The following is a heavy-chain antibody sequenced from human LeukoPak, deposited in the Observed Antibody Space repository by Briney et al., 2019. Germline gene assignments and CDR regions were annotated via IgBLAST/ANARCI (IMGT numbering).Heavy chain of an antibody. D-gene: IGHD2-2*01. Sequence: SETLSLTCTVSGGSISSYYWSWVRQPPGKGLEWIGFVYYTGSTNYSPSLKSRVTISVDTSKNQFSLKLSSVTAADTAVYYCARDLRCSSTSCSGDYYYYYMDVWGKGTTVTISS. CDR3: ARDLRCSSTSCSGDYYYYYMDV. J-gene: IGHJ6*03. CDR1: GGSISSYY. V-gene: IGHV4-59*12. CDR2: VYYTGST.